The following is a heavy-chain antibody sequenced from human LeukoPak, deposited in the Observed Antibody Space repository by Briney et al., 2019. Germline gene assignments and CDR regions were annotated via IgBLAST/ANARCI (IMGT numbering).Heavy chain of an antibody. D-gene: IGHD6-19*01. CDR1: GFTFSSYA. V-gene: IGHV3-64*02. CDR2: ISSNGGST. J-gene: IGHJ4*02. CDR3: ARVQGSGWYDY. Sequence: GSLRLSCAASGFTFSSYAMHWVRQAPGKGLEYVSAISSNGGSTYYADSVKGRFTISRDNSKNTLYLQMGSLRAEDMAVYYCARVQGSGWYDYWGQGTLVTVSS.